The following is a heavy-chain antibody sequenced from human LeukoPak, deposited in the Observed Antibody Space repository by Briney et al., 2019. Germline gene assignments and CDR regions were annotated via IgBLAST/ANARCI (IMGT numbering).Heavy chain of an antibody. J-gene: IGHJ4*02. CDR2: INHSGST. Sequence: PSETLSLTCAVYGGSFSGYYWSWIRQPPGKGLEWIGEINHSGSTNYNPSLKSRVTISVDTSKNQFSLKLSSVTAADTAVYYCARGPYSSGWYWDYWGQGTLVTVSS. CDR3: ARGPYSSGWYWDY. V-gene: IGHV4-34*01. CDR1: GGSFSGYY. D-gene: IGHD6-19*01.